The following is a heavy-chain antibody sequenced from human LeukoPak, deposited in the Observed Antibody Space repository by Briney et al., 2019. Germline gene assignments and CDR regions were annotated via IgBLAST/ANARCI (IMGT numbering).Heavy chain of an antibody. D-gene: IGHD2-21*02. CDR3: ARGARGDSDYYYYYYYMDV. V-gene: IGHV4-38-2*02. Sequence: KPSETLSLTCTVSGYSISSGYYWGWIRQPPGKGLEWIGSIYHSGSTYYNPSLKSRVTISVDTSKNQFSLKLRSVTAADTAVYYCARGARGDSDYYYYYYYMDVWGKGTTVTVSS. CDR2: IYHSGST. CDR1: GYSISSGYY. J-gene: IGHJ6*03.